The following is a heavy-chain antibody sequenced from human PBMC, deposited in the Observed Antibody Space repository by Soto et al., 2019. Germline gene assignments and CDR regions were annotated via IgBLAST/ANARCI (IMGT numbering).Heavy chain of an antibody. Sequence: QVHLVQSGAEVKKPGASVRVSCWASGYIFITYAIHWVRQAPGQRPEWIGYINAGNGNTKYSQKFEDRVTFTRDTSATTAYLELSSLRSEDSAVYYCARGAGWGVVAPIDYWGQGSLVTVSS. CDR2: INAGNGNT. D-gene: IGHD2-15*01. CDR3: ARGAGWGVVAPIDY. CDR1: GYIFITYA. J-gene: IGHJ4*02. V-gene: IGHV1-3*01.